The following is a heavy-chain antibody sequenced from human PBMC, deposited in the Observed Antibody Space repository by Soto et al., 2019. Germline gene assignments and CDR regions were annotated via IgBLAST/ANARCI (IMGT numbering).Heavy chain of an antibody. D-gene: IGHD3-10*02. CDR3: VRRCSGSYFDH. CDR2: ILYSGST. Sequence: QVQLQESGPGLVKPSETLSLTCTVSGGSISTYYWNWIRQPPGKGLEWIGYILYSGSTNYNPSLKSRVTISVDTSKNQFSLKLSSVTSAYTAVYYCVRRCSGSYFDHWGQGTPVTVSS. V-gene: IGHV4-59*12. J-gene: IGHJ4*02. CDR1: GGSISTYY.